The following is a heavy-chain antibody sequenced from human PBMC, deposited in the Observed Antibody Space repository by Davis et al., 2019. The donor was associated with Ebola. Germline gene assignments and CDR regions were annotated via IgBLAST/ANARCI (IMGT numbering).Heavy chain of an antibody. Sequence: GESLKISCAASGFTFKNYGMHWVRQAPGKGLEWVVFTWSDGTNENYADSVKGRFTISRDNSKNTLYLQVNSLRAEDTAVYHCARAPFCNSSTCPTELYYYYGMDVWGQGTTVTVSS. V-gene: IGHV3-33*01. CDR1: GFTFKNYG. J-gene: IGHJ6*02. D-gene: IGHD2/OR15-2a*01. CDR3: ARAPFCNSSTCPTELYYYYGMDV. CDR2: TWSDGTNE.